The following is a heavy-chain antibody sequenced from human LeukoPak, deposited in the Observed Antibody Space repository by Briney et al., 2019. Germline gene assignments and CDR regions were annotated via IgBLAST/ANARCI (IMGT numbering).Heavy chain of an antibody. CDR3: AKDRHFYGAGTYYNLDY. D-gene: IGHD3-10*01. Sequence: GRSLRLSCAASGFIFSTHGMHWVRQAPGKGLEWVSLISYDGSTKYYADSVEGRFTISRDNSKSTLYLQLNSLRVEDTAEYYCAKDRHFYGAGTYYNLDYWGQGTLVTVSS. J-gene: IGHJ4*02. V-gene: IGHV3-30*18. CDR1: GFIFSTHG. CDR2: ISYDGSTK.